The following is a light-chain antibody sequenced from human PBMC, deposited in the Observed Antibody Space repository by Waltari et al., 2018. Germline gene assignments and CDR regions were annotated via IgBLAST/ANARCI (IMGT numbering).Light chain of an antibody. V-gene: IGKV3-20*01. J-gene: IGKJ2*01. CDR2: GAS. CDR3: MQALQIPRT. Sequence: EIVLTQSPGTLSLSPGERATLSCRASQSVRSSYLAWYQQKPGQAPRRLIYGASSRATGIPDRFSGSGSGTDFTLKISRVEAEDVGVYYCMQALQIPRTFGQGTKLEIK. CDR1: QSVRSSY.